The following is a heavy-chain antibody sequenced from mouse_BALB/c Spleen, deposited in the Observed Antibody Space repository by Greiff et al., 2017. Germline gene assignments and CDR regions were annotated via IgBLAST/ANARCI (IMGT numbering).Heavy chain of an antibody. CDR3: TRDNGPWFAY. J-gene: IGHJ3*01. CDR2: ISSGSSTI. Sequence: EVMLVESGGGLVQPGGSRKLSCAASGFTFSSFGMHWVRQAPEKGLEWVAYISSGSSTIYYADTVKGRFTISRDNPKNTLFLQMTSLRSEDTAMYYCTRDNGPWFAYWGQGTLVTVSA. D-gene: IGHD1-1*02. V-gene: IGHV5-17*02. CDR1: GFTFSSFG.